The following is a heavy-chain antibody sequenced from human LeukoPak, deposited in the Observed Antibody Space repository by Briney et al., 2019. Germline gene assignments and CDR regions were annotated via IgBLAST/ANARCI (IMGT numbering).Heavy chain of an antibody. CDR2: IYEDGSEK. D-gene: IGHD3-10*01. CDR3: ARDRYYSSGIYDY. V-gene: IGHV3-7*01. CDR1: GFTFSSYW. Sequence: PGGSLRLSFAASGFTFSSYWMTWVRQAPGKGLEWVANIYEDGSEKHYVDSVKGRFTISRDNAKNSLYLQMNSLRAEDTAVYYCARDRYYSSGIYDYWGQGTLVTVSS. J-gene: IGHJ4*02.